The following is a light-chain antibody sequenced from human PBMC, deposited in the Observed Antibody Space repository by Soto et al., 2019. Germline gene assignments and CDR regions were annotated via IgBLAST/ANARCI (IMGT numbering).Light chain of an antibody. J-gene: IGKJ5*01. V-gene: IGKV3-20*01. CDR2: GVS. CDR1: QPVSSNF. Sequence: EFVLTQSPGTLSLSPGESATLSCRASQPVSSNFLAWYQQKPGQAPRLLIYGVSSRASGIPDRFFGSGSGTDFTLTINRLEPEDFAVYYCQQYANSPITFGQGTRLEIK. CDR3: QQYANSPIT.